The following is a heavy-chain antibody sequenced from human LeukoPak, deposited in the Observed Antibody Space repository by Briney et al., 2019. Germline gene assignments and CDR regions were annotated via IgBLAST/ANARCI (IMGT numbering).Heavy chain of an antibody. V-gene: IGHV1-69*13. J-gene: IGHJ4*02. D-gene: IGHD3-22*01. CDR1: GGTFSSYA. Sequence: GASVKVSCKASGGTFSSYAISWVRQAPGQGLEWMGGIIPTFGTANYAQKFQGRVTITADESTSTAYMELSSLRSEDTAVYYCARAAPLHTYYYDSSGYPNWGQGTLVTVSS. CDR2: IIPTFGTA. CDR3: ARAAPLHTYYYDSSGYPN.